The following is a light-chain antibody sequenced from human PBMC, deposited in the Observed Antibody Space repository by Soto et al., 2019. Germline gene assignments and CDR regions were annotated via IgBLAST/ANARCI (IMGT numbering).Light chain of an antibody. J-gene: IGKJ2*01. V-gene: IGKV3-15*01. CDR1: QSVSSN. Sequence: EIVLTQSPATLSVSPGERATLSCRASQSVSSNLAWYQQKPGQAPRLLIYGASTRATGIPARFSGSGSGTEFTLTISSLQSVDVAVYYCQQYNNWLTFFGQGTKVEIK. CDR2: GAS. CDR3: QQYNNWLTF.